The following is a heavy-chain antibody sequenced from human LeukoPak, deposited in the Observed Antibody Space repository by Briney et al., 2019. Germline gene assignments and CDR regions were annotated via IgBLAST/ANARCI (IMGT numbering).Heavy chain of an antibody. CDR2: VYTSGST. CDR1: GGSISSGSYY. D-gene: IGHD3-9*01. J-gene: IGHJ2*01. CDR3: ARQYVDMVTGYHRGELYWYFDL. Sequence: SDTLSLTCTVSGGSISSGSYYWSWIPQPAGKGLEWIGRVYTSGSTNYNPSLKSRVTISVDTSKNQFSLKLSSVTAADTAVYYCARQYVDMVTGYHRGELYWYFDLWGRGTLVTVSS. V-gene: IGHV4-61*02.